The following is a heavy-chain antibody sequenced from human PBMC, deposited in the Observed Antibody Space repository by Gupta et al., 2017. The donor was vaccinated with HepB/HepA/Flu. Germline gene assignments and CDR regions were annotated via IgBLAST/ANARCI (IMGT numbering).Heavy chain of an antibody. CDR1: GLTFSSYS. V-gene: IGHV3-21*01. J-gene: IGHJ3*02. D-gene: IGHD2-15*01. CDR2: ISSSSSYI. Sequence: EVQLVESGGGLVKPGGSLRLSCAASGLTFSSYSRNWVRQAPGKGLEWVSSISSSSSYIYYADSVKGRFTISRDNAKNSLYLQMNSLRAEDTAVYYCARADSATAFDIWGQGTMVTVSS. CDR3: ARADSATAFDI.